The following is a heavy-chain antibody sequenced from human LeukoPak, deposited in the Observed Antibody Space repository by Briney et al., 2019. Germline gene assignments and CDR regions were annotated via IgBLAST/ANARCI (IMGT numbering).Heavy chain of an antibody. D-gene: IGHD3-22*01. J-gene: IGHJ4*02. CDR1: GGSISSYY. V-gene: IGHV4-4*07. CDR3: VYDSSGYYFFDY. CDR2: IYTSGST. Sequence: SETLTLTCTVSGGSISSYYWSWIRQPAGKGLEWIGRIYTSGSTNYNPSLKSRVTMSVDTSKNQFSLKLNSVTAADTAAYYCVYDSSGYYFFDYWGQGTLVTVSS.